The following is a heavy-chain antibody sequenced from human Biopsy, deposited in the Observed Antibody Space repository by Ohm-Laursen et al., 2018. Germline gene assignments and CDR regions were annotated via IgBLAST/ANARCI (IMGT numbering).Heavy chain of an antibody. V-gene: IGHV1-46*01. J-gene: IGHJ4*02. CDR1: GYSFTSYY. D-gene: IGHD6-19*01. Sequence: ASVKVSCKASGYSFTSYYMHWVRQAPGQGLEWMGLINPSGSTTSYPQIFQGRVTMTRDTSKSTVYMELSSLRSADTAVYFCARNTGWYGDLYYFDYWGQGTLVTVSS. CDR2: INPSGSTT. CDR3: ARNTGWYGDLYYFDY.